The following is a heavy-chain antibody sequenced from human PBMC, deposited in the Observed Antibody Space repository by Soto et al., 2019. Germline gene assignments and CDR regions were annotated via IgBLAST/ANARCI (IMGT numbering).Heavy chain of an antibody. CDR2: INSDGSST. J-gene: IGHJ6*03. V-gene: IGHV3-74*01. Sequence: GGSLRLSCAASGFTFRSYWMYWVRQAPGKGLVWVSRINSDGSSTSYADSVKGRFTISRDNAKNTLYLQMNSLRAEDTAVYYCAREVTTEVYYYYYYMDVWGKGTTVTVSS. D-gene: IGHD4-4*01. CDR3: AREVTTEVYYYYYYMDV. CDR1: GFTFRSYW.